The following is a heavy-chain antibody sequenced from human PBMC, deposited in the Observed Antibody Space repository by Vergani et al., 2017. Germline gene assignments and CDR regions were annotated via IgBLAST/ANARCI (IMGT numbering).Heavy chain of an antibody. V-gene: IGHV3-21*01. D-gene: IGHD3-22*01. Sequence: EVQLVGSGGGLVKPGGSLRLSCAASGFTFSSYSMKWVRQAPGKGLGWVSSISSSSSYRYYAASVKGRFTSARDNAKNSTYLQMNSRRAEDEAVYYCARLYYDSSGYYHGGSYWGQGTLVTVSS. CDR1: GFTFSSYS. CDR3: ARLYYDSSGYYHGGSY. J-gene: IGHJ4*02. CDR2: ISSSSSYR.